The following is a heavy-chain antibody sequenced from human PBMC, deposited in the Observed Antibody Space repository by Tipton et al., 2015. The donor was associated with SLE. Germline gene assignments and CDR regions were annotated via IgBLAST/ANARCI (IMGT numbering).Heavy chain of an antibody. V-gene: IGHV4-30-2*01. Sequence: TLSLTCAVSGGSISSGGYSWIWIRQPPGKGLEGIGYIYHRGSTYYNPSLKSRVTISVDRSKNQFSLKLSSVTAADTAVYYCARGRLLRSVAFDIWGQGTMVTVSS. D-gene: IGHD3-3*01. J-gene: IGHJ3*02. CDR3: ARGRLLRSVAFDI. CDR1: GGSISSGGYS. CDR2: IYHRGST.